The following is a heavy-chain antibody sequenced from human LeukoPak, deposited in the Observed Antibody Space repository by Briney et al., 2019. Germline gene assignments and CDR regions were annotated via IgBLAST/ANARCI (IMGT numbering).Heavy chain of an antibody. CDR2: IYHTGST. Sequence: PSQTLSLTCDVTGGSISSGLYSWSWIRQPLGKGLEWIGYIYHTGSTYYNPSLKSRVTISVDTSKNQFSLRLSSVTAADTAVYYCARLQYCSGTSCYWFDPWGQGTLVTVSS. V-gene: IGHV4-30-2*01. D-gene: IGHD2-2*01. J-gene: IGHJ5*02. CDR1: GGSISSGLYS. CDR3: ARLQYCSGTSCYWFDP.